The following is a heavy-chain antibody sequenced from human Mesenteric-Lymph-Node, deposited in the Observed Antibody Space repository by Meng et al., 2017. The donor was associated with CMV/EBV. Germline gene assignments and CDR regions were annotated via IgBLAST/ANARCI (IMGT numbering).Heavy chain of an antibody. CDR2: IYYSGST. CDR1: GGTISSSSYY. CDR3: AGWGVANAFDI. V-gene: IGHV4-39*07. D-gene: IGHD2-15*01. Sequence: GSLRLSCTVSGGTISSSSYYWGGIRQPPGKGLEWIGSIYYSGSTYYNPSLKSRVTISVDTSKNQFSLKLSSVTAADTAVYYCAGWGVANAFDIWGQGTMVTVSS. J-gene: IGHJ3*02.